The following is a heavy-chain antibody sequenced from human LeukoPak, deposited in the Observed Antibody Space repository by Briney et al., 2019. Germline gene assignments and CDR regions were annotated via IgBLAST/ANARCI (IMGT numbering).Heavy chain of an antibody. Sequence: PSETLSLTCAVSGGSISSGGYSWGWIRQPPGKGLEWIGSIYYSGSTYYNPSLKSRVTISVDTSKNQFSLKLSSVTAADTAVYYCARPASPQGPNPLGWLQFSWVPFDYWGQGTLVTVSS. CDR1: GGSISSGGYS. CDR3: ARPASPQGPNPLGWLQFSWVPFDY. D-gene: IGHD5-24*01. V-gene: IGHV4-39*01. J-gene: IGHJ4*02. CDR2: IYYSGST.